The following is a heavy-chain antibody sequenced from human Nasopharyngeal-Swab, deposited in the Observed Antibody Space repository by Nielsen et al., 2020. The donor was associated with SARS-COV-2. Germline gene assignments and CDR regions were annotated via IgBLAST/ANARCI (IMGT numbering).Heavy chain of an antibody. Sequence: AETLSLTCTVSGGSISSYYRSWIRQSPGKGLEWIGYFYNSGITNYNPSLKSRVTILIDTSKNQFSLKLNSVTAADTAVYYCAREVVGGLVDSWGQGALVTVSS. CDR1: GGSISSYY. V-gene: IGHV4-4*08. CDR2: FYNSGIT. D-gene: IGHD1-26*01. CDR3: AREVVGGLVDS. J-gene: IGHJ4*02.